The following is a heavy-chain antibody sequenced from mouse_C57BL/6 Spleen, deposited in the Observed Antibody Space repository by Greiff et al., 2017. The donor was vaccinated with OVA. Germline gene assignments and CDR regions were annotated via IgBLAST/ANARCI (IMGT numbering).Heavy chain of an antibody. J-gene: IGHJ3*01. CDR2: IDPEDGDT. CDR1: GFNIKDYY. V-gene: IGHV14-1*01. Sequence: VQLQQSGAELVRPGASVKLSCTASGFNIKDYYMHWVKQRPEQGLEWIGRIDPEDGDTEYAPKFQGKATMTADTSSNTAYLQLSSLTSEDTAVYYCTLYYYGSRYWFAYWGQGTLVTVSA. D-gene: IGHD1-1*01. CDR3: TLYYYGSRYWFAY.